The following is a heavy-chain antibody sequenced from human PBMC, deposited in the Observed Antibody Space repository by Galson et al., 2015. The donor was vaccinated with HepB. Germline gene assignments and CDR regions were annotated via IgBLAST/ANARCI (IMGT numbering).Heavy chain of an antibody. D-gene: IGHD2-15*01. V-gene: IGHV3-7*03. CDR1: GSTFSSYW. J-gene: IGHJ5*02. CDR2: IKQDGSEK. CDR3: ARALGYCSGGSCRNWFDP. Sequence: SLRLSCAASGSTFSSYWMSWVRQAPGKGLEWVANIKQDGSEKYYVDSVKGRFTISRDNAKNSLYLQMNSLRAEDTAVYYCARALGYCSGGSCRNWFDPWGQGTLVTVSS.